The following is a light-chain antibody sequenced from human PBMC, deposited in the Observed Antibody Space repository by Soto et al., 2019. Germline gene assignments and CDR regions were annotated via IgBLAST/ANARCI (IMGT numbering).Light chain of an antibody. CDR3: AAWDDSLNAWV. CDR1: RSNIVSNT. CDR2: NNN. J-gene: IGLJ3*02. V-gene: IGLV1-44*01. Sequence: QSVLTQPPSLSGTPGLRVTISCSGSRSNIVSNTANWYQQLPGTAPKLLIYNNNERPSGVPDRFSGSNSGTSASLAISGLQSEDEADYYCAAWDDSLNAWVFGGGTQLTVL.